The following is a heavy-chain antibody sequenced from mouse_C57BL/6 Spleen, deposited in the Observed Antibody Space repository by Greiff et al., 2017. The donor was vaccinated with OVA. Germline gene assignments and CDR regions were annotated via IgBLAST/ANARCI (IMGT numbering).Heavy chain of an antibody. Sequence: QVQLKESGAELVKPGASVKLSCKASGYTFTEYTIHWVKPRSGQGLEWIGWFYPGSGSIKYNENFKDKATLTADKSSSTVYMELSRVTSEDSAVYVCATYYDYDEFAYWGQGTLVTVSA. D-gene: IGHD2-4*01. CDR3: ATYYDYDEFAY. CDR2: FYPGSGSI. CDR1: GYTFTEYT. V-gene: IGHV1-62-2*01. J-gene: IGHJ3*01.